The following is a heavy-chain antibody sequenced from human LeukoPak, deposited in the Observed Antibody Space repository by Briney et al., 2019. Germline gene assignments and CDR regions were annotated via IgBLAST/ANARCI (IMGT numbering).Heavy chain of an antibody. V-gene: IGHV4-38-2*02. CDR3: GRGGYGWGPPPNVCDI. CDR2: IHHSGST. CDR1: GHSITSGSGYY. D-gene: IGHD3-10*01. J-gene: IGHJ3*02. Sequence: MASETLSLTCTVSGHSITSGSGYYWGWIRQPPGRGLEWIGSIHHSGSTYNNPSLKSRVIISVDTSKTQFSLRLSSVTAADTAVYFCGRGGYGWGPPPNVCDIWGKGKMVTVSS.